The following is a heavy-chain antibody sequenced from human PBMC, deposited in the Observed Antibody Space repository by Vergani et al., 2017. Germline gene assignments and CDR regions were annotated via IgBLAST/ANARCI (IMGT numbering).Heavy chain of an antibody. CDR3: AKATMIVVVITPDY. J-gene: IGHJ4*02. CDR2: IYSGGST. V-gene: IGHV3-53*04. D-gene: IGHD3-22*01. Sequence: EVQLVESGGGLVQPGGSLRLSCAASGFTVSSNYMSWVRQAPGKGLEWVSVIYSGGSTYYADSVKGRFTISRHNSKNTLYLQMNSLRAEDTAVYYCAKATMIVVVITPDYWGQGTLVTVSS. CDR1: GFTVSSNY.